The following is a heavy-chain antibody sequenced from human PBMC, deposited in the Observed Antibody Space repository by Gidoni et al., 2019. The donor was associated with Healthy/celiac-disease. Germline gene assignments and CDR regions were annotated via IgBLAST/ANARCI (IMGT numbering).Heavy chain of an antibody. Sequence: EVQLVESGGGLVKPGLSLRLSCTASGFTFGDYAMSWFRQAPGKGLEWVGFIRSKAYGGTTEYAASVKGRFTISRDDSKSIAYLQMNSLKTEDTAVYYCTRLGIAAAGTRVVDYWGQGTLVTVSS. J-gene: IGHJ4*02. V-gene: IGHV3-49*05. D-gene: IGHD6-13*01. CDR2: IRSKAYGGTT. CDR3: TRLGIAAAGTRVVDY. CDR1: GFTFGDYA.